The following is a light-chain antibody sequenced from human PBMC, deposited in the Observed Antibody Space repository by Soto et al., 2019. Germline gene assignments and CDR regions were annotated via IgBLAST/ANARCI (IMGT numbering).Light chain of an antibody. Sequence: DIVLTQSPGTLSLSPGERATPSCRASQSVDSRYLAWYQQKPGQAPRLVIHAVSRRATGIPDRFSGSGSGTDFTLTISRLEPEDFAEYYCQQYGSSPRYSFGQGTKLEIK. CDR2: AVS. CDR1: QSVDSRY. J-gene: IGKJ2*03. CDR3: QQYGSSPRYS. V-gene: IGKV3-20*01.